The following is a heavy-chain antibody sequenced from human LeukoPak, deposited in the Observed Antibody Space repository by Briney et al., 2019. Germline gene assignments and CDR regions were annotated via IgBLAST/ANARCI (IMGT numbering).Heavy chain of an antibody. CDR2: INSDGITT. V-gene: IGHV3-74*01. Sequence: GGSLRLSSAASGFTFSSYWMHWVRQDPGTGLVWVSHINSDGITTNYADSVKGRFTISRDNAKNTLYLQMNSLRAEDTAGYYCARDTPGGVGFDYWGQGTLVTVSS. J-gene: IGHJ4*02. D-gene: IGHD2-15*01. CDR3: ARDTPGGVGFDY. CDR1: GFTFSSYW.